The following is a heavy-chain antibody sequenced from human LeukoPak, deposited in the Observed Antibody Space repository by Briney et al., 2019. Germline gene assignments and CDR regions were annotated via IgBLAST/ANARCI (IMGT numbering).Heavy chain of an antibody. Sequence: ASVKVSCKASGYTFTSCDINWVRQATGQGLAWMGWMNPNSGNTGYAQKFQGRVTMTRNTSISTAYMELSSLRSEDTAVYYCARLMISSSWYYYYYGMDVWGQGTTVTVSS. V-gene: IGHV1-8*01. J-gene: IGHJ6*02. CDR1: GYTFTSCD. CDR2: MNPNSGNT. CDR3: ARLMISSSWYYYYYGMDV. D-gene: IGHD6-13*01.